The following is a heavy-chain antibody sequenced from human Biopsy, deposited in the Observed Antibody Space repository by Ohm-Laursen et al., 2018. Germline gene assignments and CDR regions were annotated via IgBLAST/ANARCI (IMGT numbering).Heavy chain of an antibody. CDR3: ARAGVGSDGTDSYYYGMDV. CDR2: ISPSGATT. CDR1: GYTFTTFL. V-gene: IGHV1-46*01. J-gene: IGHJ6*02. Sequence: SVKVSCKASGYTFTTFLMHWGRQAPGQGLVWMGVISPSGATTSFTQKFQGRITMTRDTSTGTVYMDLNRLGSEDTAVYYFARAGVGSDGTDSYYYGMDVWGPGTTVTVSS. D-gene: IGHD5-24*01.